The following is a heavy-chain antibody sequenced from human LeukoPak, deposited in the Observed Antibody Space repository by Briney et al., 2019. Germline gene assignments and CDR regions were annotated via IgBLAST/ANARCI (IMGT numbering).Heavy chain of an antibody. J-gene: IGHJ4*02. CDR1: GFTFSSYA. Sequence: GGSLRLSCAASGFTFSSYAMHWVRQAPGKGLEWVAVISYDGSNKYYADSVKGRFTISRDNSKNTLYLQMNSLRAEDTAVYYCARDMGSIVGATIFDYWGQGTLVTVSS. D-gene: IGHD1-26*01. CDR3: ARDMGSIVGATIFDY. CDR2: ISYDGSNK. V-gene: IGHV3-30*04.